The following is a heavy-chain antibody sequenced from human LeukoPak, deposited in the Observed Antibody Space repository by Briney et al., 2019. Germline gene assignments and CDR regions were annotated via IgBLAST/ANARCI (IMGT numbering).Heavy chain of an antibody. D-gene: IGHD6-13*01. V-gene: IGHV1-69*13. J-gene: IGHJ4*02. CDR2: IIPIFGTA. CDR3: ARNSLYSSSWSYYFDY. CDR1: GGTFSSYA. Sequence: SVKVSCKASGGTFSSYAISWVRQAPGQGLEWMGGIIPIFGTANYAQKFQGRVTITADESTSTAYMELSSLRSEDTAVYYCARNSLYSSSWSYYFDYWGQGALVTVSS.